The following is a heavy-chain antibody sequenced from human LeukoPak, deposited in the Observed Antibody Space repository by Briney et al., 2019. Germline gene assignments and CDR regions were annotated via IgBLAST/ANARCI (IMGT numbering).Heavy chain of an antibody. V-gene: IGHV1-69*13. CDR2: IIPIFGTA. CDR1: GGTFSSYA. D-gene: IGHD3-22*01. CDR3: ARGESTTYYYDSSGSTFDY. J-gene: IGHJ4*02. Sequence: ASVKVSCKASGGTFSSYAISWVRQAPGQGLEWMGGIIPIFGTANYAQKFQGRVTITADESTSTVYMELSSLRSEDTAVYYCARGESTTYYYDSSGSTFDYWGQGTLVTVSS.